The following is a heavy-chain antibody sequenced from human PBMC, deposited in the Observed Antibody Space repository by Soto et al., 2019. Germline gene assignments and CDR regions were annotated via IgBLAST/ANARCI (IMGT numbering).Heavy chain of an antibody. Sequence: GGSLRLSCAASGFTFSSYGMHWVRQAPGKGLEWVAVISYDGSNKYYADSVKGRFTISRDNSKNTLYLQMNSLRAEDTAVYYCAKSSTSDIDYWGQGTLVTVSS. D-gene: IGHD6-6*01. J-gene: IGHJ4*02. CDR2: ISYDGSNK. CDR3: AKSSTSDIDY. V-gene: IGHV3-30*18. CDR1: GFTFSSYG.